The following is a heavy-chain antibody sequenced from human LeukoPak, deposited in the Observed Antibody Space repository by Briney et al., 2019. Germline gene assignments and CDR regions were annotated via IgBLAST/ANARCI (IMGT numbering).Heavy chain of an antibody. D-gene: IGHD2-21*02. CDR3: ARGGGDCTCPAY. CDR1: GFTFSNYY. CDR2: IESNGRER. V-gene: IGHV3-7*01. Sequence: GGSLRLSCVASGFTFSNYYMSWVRQAPGKGLEWVATIESNGRERYNVDSVRGRFTISRDNAKSSLSLQMNTLGVEDTAVYYCARGGGDCTCPAYWGQGTLVTVSS. J-gene: IGHJ4*02.